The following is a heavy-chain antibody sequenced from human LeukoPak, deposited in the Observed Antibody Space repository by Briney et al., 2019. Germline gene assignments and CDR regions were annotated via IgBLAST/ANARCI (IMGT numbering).Heavy chain of an antibody. D-gene: IGHD3-16*02. CDR1: GGSISSSSYY. V-gene: IGHV4-39*07. Sequence: SETPSLTCTVSGGSISSSSYYWGWIRQPPGKGLEWIGSIYYSGSTYYNPSLKSRVTISVDTSKNQFSLKLSSVTAADTAVYYCARDSPYYVWGSYRYTNYFDYWGQGTLVTVSS. CDR3: ARDSPYYVWGSYRYTNYFDY. CDR2: IYYSGST. J-gene: IGHJ4*02.